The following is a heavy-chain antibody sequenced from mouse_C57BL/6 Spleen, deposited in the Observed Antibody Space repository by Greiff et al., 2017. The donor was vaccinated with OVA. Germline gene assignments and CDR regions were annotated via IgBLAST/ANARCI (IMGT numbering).Heavy chain of an antibody. J-gene: IGHJ4*01. CDR1: GFTFSDYG. CDR3: ARLYKGYAMDY. CDR2: ISSGSSTI. Sequence: DVKLVESGGGLVKPGGSLKLSCAASGFTFSDYGMHWVRQAPEKGLEWVAYISSGSSTIYYADTVKGRFTISRDNAKNTLFLQMTSLRSEDTAMYYCARLYKGYAMDYWGQGTSVTVSS. D-gene: IGHD1-3*01. V-gene: IGHV5-17*01.